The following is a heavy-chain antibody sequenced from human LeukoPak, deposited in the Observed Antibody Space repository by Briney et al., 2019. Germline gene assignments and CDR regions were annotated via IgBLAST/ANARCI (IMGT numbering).Heavy chain of an antibody. Sequence: SETLSLTCAVYGGSFSGYYWSWIRQPPGKGLEWIGETNHSGSTNYNPSLKSRVTISVDTSKNQFSLKLSSVTAADTAVYYCASLYYDFWSGQKGNWFDPWGQGTLVTVSS. CDR1: GGSFSGYY. D-gene: IGHD3-3*01. J-gene: IGHJ5*02. CDR2: TNHSGST. V-gene: IGHV4-34*01. CDR3: ASLYYDFWSGQKGNWFDP.